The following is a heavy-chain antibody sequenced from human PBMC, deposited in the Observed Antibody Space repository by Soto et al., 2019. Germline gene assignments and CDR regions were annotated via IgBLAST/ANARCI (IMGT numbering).Heavy chain of an antibody. CDR1: GFTFSSYA. Sequence: HPGGSLRLSCAASGFTFSSYAMSWIRQAPGKGLEWVSAISGSGGSTYYADSVKGRFTISRDNSKNTLYLQMNSLRAEDTAVYYCAKDSWLCRYCSSTSCYNPIDSYYYGMDVWGQGTTVTVSS. V-gene: IGHV3-23*01. J-gene: IGHJ6*02. CDR3: AKDSWLCRYCSSTSCYNPIDSYYYGMDV. D-gene: IGHD2-2*02. CDR2: ISGSGGST.